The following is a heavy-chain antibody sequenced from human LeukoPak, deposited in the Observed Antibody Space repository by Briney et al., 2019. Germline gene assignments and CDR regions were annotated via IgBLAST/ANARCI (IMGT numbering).Heavy chain of an antibody. V-gene: IGHV1-18*01. CDR3: ARTRPTWEGWGFDY. CDR1: GYTFTSFG. J-gene: IGHJ4*02. CDR2: ISAYVGNT. D-gene: IGHD1-26*01. Sequence: ASVKVSCKASGYTFTSFGITWVRQAPGQGLEWMGWISAYVGNTKYAQNLQGRVTMTTDTSTSTAYMDLRSLRSDDTAAYYCARTRPTWEGWGFDYWGQGTLVTVSS.